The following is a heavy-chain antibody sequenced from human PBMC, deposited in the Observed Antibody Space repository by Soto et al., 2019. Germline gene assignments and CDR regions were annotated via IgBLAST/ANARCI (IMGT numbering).Heavy chain of an antibody. J-gene: IGHJ4*02. Sequence: QVQLVQSGAEVKKPGASVKVSCKASGYTFTSYYMHWVRQAPVQGLEWRGKTNPSGGSTSYAQKFQGRVTMTRDTSTSTVYMELSSLRSEDTAVYYCARPGVIAVAGAFDYWGQGTLVTVSS. CDR3: ARPGVIAVAGAFDY. V-gene: IGHV1-46*01. CDR1: GYTFTSYY. CDR2: TNPSGGST. D-gene: IGHD6-19*01.